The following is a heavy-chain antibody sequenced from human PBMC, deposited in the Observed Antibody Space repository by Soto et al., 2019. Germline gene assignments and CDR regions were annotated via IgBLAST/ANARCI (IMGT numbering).Heavy chain of an antibody. CDR3: ARFVRSCSATTCSTRADV. J-gene: IGHJ6*02. D-gene: IGHD2-2*01. CDR2: IYSGGST. V-gene: IGHV4-61*01. Sequence: SETLSLTCTVSGGFVNSDTHSWSWIRQTPGKRLEWIGFIYSGGSTKNPSLRGRVTMSVDTSKNQFSLKLRSVIVADTAVYHCARFVRSCSATTCSTRADVWGQGITVTVSS. CDR1: GGFVNSDTHS.